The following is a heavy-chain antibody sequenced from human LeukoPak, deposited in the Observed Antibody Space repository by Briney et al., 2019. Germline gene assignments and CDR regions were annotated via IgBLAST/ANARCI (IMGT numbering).Heavy chain of an antibody. CDR1: GFPFSSYW. CDR2: IKQDGSKK. CDR3: AREAITMVRGVISDAFDI. Sequence: PGGSLRLSCVASGFPFSSYWMTWVRQAPGKGLEWVANIKQDGSKKSYVDSVKGRFTISRDNAKNSLYLQMNSLRAEDTAVYYCAREAITMVRGVISDAFDIWGQGTMVTVSS. V-gene: IGHV3-7*01. D-gene: IGHD3-10*01. J-gene: IGHJ3*02.